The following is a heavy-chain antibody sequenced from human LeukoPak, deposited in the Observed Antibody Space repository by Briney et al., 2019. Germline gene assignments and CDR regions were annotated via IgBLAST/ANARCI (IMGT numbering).Heavy chain of an antibody. CDR2: IYHSGST. Sequence: SETLSLTCAVSGYSFSSGYYWGWIRQPPGKGLEWIGSIYHSGSTNYTPALKSRVTISVDTSKNQCSLKLSSITAADTAVYYCARNLSAAGPFWYFDLWGRGTLVTLSS. V-gene: IGHV4-38-2*01. CDR1: GYSFSSGYY. J-gene: IGHJ2*01. CDR3: ARNLSAAGPFWYFDL. D-gene: IGHD6-13*01.